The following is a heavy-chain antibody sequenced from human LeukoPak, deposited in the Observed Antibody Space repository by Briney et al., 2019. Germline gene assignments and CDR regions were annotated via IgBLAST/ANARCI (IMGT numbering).Heavy chain of an antibody. CDR2: IIPILGIA. CDR3: ARPPRKTVAATVYEYFQH. J-gene: IGHJ1*01. D-gene: IGHD2-15*01. V-gene: IGHV1-69*04. Sequence: GSSVKVSCKASGGTFSSYAISWVRQAPGQGLEWMGRIIPILGIANYAQKFQGRVTITADRSTSTAYMELSSLRSEDTAVYYCARPPRKTVAATVYEYFQHWGQGTLVTVSS. CDR1: GGTFSSYA.